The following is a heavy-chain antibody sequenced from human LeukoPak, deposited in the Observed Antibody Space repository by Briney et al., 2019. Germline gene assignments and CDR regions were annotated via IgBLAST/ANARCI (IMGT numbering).Heavy chain of an antibody. CDR2: ISAYNGNT. J-gene: IGHJ4*02. V-gene: IGHV1-18*01. CDR3: ARARYGSGSYSQSFDY. Sequence: ASVKVSCKASGYTFTSYGITWVRQAPGQGREWMGWISAYNGNTNYAQKLQGRVTMTTDTSTSTAYMELRSLRSDDTAVHYCARARYGSGSYSQSFDYWGQGTLVTVSS. CDR1: GYTFTSYG. D-gene: IGHD3-10*01.